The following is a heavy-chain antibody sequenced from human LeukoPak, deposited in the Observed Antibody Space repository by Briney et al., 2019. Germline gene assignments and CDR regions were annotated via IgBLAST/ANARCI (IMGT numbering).Heavy chain of an antibody. CDR1: GGSISSGGYS. Sequence: SQTLSLTCAVSGGSISSGGYSWSWIRQPPGKGLEWTGYIYHSGSTYYNPSLKSRVTISVDRSKNQFSLKLSSVTAADTAVYYCARDKLWFGELTGAFDIWGQGTMVTVSS. J-gene: IGHJ3*02. CDR3: ARDKLWFGELTGAFDI. V-gene: IGHV4-30-2*01. CDR2: IYHSGST. D-gene: IGHD3-10*01.